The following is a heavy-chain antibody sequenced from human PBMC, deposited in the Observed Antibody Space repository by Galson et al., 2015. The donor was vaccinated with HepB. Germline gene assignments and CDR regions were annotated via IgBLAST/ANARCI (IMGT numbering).Heavy chain of an antibody. CDR1: GYSFTSYW. J-gene: IGHJ4*02. CDR3: ARHLEYYYGSGGSAGY. CDR2: IDPSDSYT. V-gene: IGHV5-10-1*01. Sequence: QSGAEVKKPGESLRISCKGSGYSFTSYWISWVRQMPGKGLEWMGRIDPSDSYTNYSPSFQGHVTISADKSISTAYLQWSSLKASDTAMYCCARHLEYYYGSGGSAGYWGQGTLVTVSS. D-gene: IGHD3-10*01.